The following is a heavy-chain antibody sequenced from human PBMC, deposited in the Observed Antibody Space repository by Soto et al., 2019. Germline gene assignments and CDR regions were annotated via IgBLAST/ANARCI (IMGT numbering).Heavy chain of an antibody. CDR3: ARDRYGDYDGYYYGMDV. CDR1: GGSISSGGYY. D-gene: IGHD4-17*01. J-gene: IGHJ6*02. Sequence: QVQLQESGPGLVKPSQTLSLTCTVSGGSISSGGYYWSWIRQHPGKGLAWIGYIYYSGSTYYNPSLKSRVTISVDTSKNQFSLKLSSVTAADTAVYYCARDRYGDYDGYYYGMDVWGQGTTVTVSS. V-gene: IGHV4-31*03. CDR2: IYYSGST.